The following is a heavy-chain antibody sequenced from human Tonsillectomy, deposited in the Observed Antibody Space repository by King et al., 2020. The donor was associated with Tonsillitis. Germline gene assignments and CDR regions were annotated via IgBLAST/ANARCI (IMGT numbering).Heavy chain of an antibody. CDR1: GYSFSNYW. J-gene: IGHJ3*02. V-gene: IGHV5-51*01. CDR3: ARRLINIIYWVADVLNI. Sequence: QLVQSGTEVKKPGESLKISCTGSGYSFSNYWIGWVRQMPGKGLEYMGIIYPGDSDTRYSPSFQGQVTISADKSISTAYLQWSSLKASDTAIYYCARRLINIIYWVADVLNIWCQATIVT. D-gene: IGHD3-3*02. CDR2: IYPGDSDT.